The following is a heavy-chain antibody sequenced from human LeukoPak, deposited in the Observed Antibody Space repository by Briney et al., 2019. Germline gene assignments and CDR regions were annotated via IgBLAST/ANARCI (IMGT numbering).Heavy chain of an antibody. CDR1: GGTFSSYA. CDR2: IIPIFGTA. J-gene: IGHJ4*02. V-gene: IGHV1-69*05. D-gene: IGHD2-15*01. Sequence: SVKVSCKASGGTFSSYAISWVRQAPGQGLEWTGGIIPIFGTANYAQKFQGRVTITTDESTSTAYMELSSLRSEDTAVYYCASSSIVVVVAATPDVFDYWGQGTLVTVSS. CDR3: ASSSIVVVVAATPDVFDY.